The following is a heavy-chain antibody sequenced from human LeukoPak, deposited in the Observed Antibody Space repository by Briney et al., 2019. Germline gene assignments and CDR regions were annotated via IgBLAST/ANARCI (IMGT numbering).Heavy chain of an antibody. Sequence: GGSLRLSCAASGFTVSSNYMSWVRQAPGKGLEWVSCSANGGTTYYTDSVKGRFTISRDSSKNTLHLQMNSLRAEDTALYYCAKGRGGSCYSGVDYWGHGTLVTVSS. D-gene: IGHD2-15*01. CDR1: GFTVSSNY. CDR3: AKGRGGSCYSGVDY. J-gene: IGHJ4*01. V-gene: IGHV3-53*01. CDR2: SANGGTT.